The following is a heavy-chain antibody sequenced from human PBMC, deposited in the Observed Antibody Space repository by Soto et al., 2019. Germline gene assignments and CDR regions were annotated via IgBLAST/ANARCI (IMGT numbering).Heavy chain of an antibody. V-gene: IGHV4-30-4*01. CDR2: IYKSATT. J-gene: IGHJ5*01. CDR1: GDSISNLDYF. CDR3: ARGRYCLTGRCFPNWFDS. Sequence: QVQLLESGPGLVKPSQTLSLTCSVSGDSISNLDYFWAWIRQPPGQALEYIGYIYKSATTYYNPSFESRVAISVDTLKSQFSLNVTSVNAADTAVYFCARGRYCLTGRCFPNWFDSWGQGALVTVSS. D-gene: IGHD7-27*01.